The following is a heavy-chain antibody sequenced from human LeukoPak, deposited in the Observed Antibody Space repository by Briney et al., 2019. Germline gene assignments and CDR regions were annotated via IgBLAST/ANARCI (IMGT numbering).Heavy chain of an antibody. CDR1: GGSFSGYY. CDR3: ARGARSGSPDY. Sequence: SETLSLTCAVYGGSFSGYYWSWIRQPPGKGLEWIGEINHSGSTNYNPSLKSRVTISVDTSKNQFSLKLSSVTAADTAVYYCARGARSGSPDYWGQGTLVTVSS. D-gene: IGHD3-10*01. V-gene: IGHV4-34*01. J-gene: IGHJ4*02. CDR2: INHSGST.